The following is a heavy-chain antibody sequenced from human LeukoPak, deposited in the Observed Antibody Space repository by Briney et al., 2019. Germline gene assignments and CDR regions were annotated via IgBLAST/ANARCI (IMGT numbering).Heavy chain of an antibody. CDR2: INSDGSSR. D-gene: IGHD6-13*01. V-gene: IGHV3-74*01. Sequence: GGSLRLSCATSAFTFSSYWMHWVRQAPGKGLVWVSRINSDGSSRSYADYVKGRFTISRDDAKNTLYLQMSSLSVDDTAIYYCTRGSPGYSSSWLDFWGQGILDTVSS. CDR3: TRGSPGYSSSWLDF. CDR1: AFTFSSYW. J-gene: IGHJ4*02.